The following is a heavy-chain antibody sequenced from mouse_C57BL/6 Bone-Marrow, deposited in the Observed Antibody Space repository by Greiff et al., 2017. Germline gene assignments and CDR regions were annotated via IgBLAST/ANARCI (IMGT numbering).Heavy chain of an antibody. J-gene: IGHJ4*01. V-gene: IGHV5-12*01. CDR2: ISNGGGST. D-gene: IGHD2-2*01. Sequence: EVQLVESGGGLVQPGGSLKLSCAASGFTFSDYYMYWVRQTPEKRLEWVAYISNGGGSTYYPDTVKGRFPISRDNAKNTLYLQMSRLKSEDTAMYYCARQEGWLRRAYYYAMDYWGQGTSVTVSS. CDR3: ARQEGWLRRAYYYAMDY. CDR1: GFTFSDYY.